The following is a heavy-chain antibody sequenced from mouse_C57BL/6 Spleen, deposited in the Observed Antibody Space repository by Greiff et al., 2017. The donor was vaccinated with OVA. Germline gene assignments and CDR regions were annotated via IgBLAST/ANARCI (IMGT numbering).Heavy chain of an antibody. J-gene: IGHJ2*01. D-gene: IGHD1-1*01. CDR2: ISYDGSN. Sequence: EVQLQESGPGLVKPSQSLSLTCSVTGYSITSGYYWNWIRQFPGNKLEWMGYISYDGSNNYNPSLKNRIPITRDTSKNQFYLKLNSVTTEDTATYYCARGLRVGRGLDYWGQGTTLTVSS. CDR1: GYSITSGYY. V-gene: IGHV3-6*01. CDR3: ARGLRVGRGLDY.